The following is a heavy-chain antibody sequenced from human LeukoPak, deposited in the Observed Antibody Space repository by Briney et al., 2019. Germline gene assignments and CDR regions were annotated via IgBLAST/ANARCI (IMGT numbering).Heavy chain of an antibody. CDR2: IYTSGRT. J-gene: IGHJ4*02. CDR3: ARESRSYGRSGFDY. CDR1: GGSISSGSYY. V-gene: IGHV4-61*02. D-gene: IGHD3-3*01. Sequence: SQTLSLTCTVSGGSISSGSYYWSWIRQSAGKGLEWIGRIYTSGRTTYNPSLKSRVTISVDMPKNQFSLKLSSVTAADTAVYYCARESRSYGRSGFDYWGQGTLVTVSS.